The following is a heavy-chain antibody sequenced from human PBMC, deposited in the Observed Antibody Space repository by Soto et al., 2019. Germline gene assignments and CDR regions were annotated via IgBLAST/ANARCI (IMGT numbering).Heavy chain of an antibody. CDR1: GYTFTGYY. CDR2: INPNSGGT. V-gene: IGHV1-2*02. Sequence: QVQLVQSGAEVKKPGASVKVSCKASGYTFTGYYMHWVRQAPGQGLEWMGWINPNSGGTNYAQKFQGRVTMTRDTSSSTAYMELSRRTSDDTAVYYWAREHRLEWCRPGYYYGMDVWGQGTTVTVSS. D-gene: IGHD3-3*01. CDR3: AREHRLEWCRPGYYYGMDV. J-gene: IGHJ6*02.